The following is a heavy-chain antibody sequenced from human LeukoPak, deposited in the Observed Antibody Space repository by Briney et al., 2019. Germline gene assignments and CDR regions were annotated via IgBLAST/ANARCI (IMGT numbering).Heavy chain of an antibody. D-gene: IGHD2/OR15-2a*01. CDR1: GSYW. CDR2: INRDGSWT. Sequence: HAGGSLRLSCAASGSYWMHWVRQAPGKGLVWVSHINRDGSWTSYADSVKGRFTISKDNAKNTVYLQMNNLRAEDTAVYYCVSFYETYWGRGTLVTVSS. CDR3: VSFYETY. V-gene: IGHV3-74*01. J-gene: IGHJ4*02.